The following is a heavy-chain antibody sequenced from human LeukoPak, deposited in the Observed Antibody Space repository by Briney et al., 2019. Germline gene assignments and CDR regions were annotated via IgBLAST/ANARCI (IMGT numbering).Heavy chain of an antibody. D-gene: IGHD3-10*01. V-gene: IGHV4-34*01. Sequence: SETLSLTCAVYGGSFSGYYWSWIRQPPGKGLEWIGEINHSGSTNYNPSLKSRVTISADTSKNQFSLKLSSVTAADTAVYYCARSITMVRGVILDYWGQGTLVTVSS. CDR3: ARSITMVRGVILDY. CDR1: GGSFSGYY. J-gene: IGHJ4*02. CDR2: INHSGST.